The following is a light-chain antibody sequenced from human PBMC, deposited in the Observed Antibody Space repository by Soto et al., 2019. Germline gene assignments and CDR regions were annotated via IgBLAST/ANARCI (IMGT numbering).Light chain of an antibody. J-gene: IGKJ4*01. Sequence: EIVMTQSPATLSVSPGERGTLSCRASQSVNSNLAWYQQKPGQAPRLLISGASTRATGIPARFSGSGSGTDFILTISSLQSEDFAVYYCQQYNDWAPLTFGGGTKVEI. CDR3: QQYNDWAPLT. V-gene: IGKV3D-15*01. CDR1: QSVNSN. CDR2: GAS.